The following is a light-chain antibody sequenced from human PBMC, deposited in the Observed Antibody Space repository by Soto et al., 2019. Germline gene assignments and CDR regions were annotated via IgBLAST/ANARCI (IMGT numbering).Light chain of an antibody. CDR2: DVS. V-gene: IGLV2-14*03. Sequence: QSALTQPASVSGSPGQSITISCTGTSSDVGYYNYLSWYQQHPGKAPKLMIYDVSNRPSGVSNRVSGSKSGNTASLTISWLQAEYEADYYCSSYTSSSTLVFGGGTKLTVL. J-gene: IGLJ2*01. CDR3: SSYTSSSTLV. CDR1: SSDVGYYNY.